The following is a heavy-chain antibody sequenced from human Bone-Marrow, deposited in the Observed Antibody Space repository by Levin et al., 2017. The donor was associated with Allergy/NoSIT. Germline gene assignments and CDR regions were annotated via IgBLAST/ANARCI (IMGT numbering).Heavy chain of an antibody. CDR2: MNPNSGNT. CDR1: GYTFTSYD. V-gene: IGHV1-8*01. D-gene: IGHD2-2*01. J-gene: IGHJ5*02. CDR3: ARRVPAAFFSCRPSWFDP. Sequence: ASVKVSCKASGYTFTSYDINWVRQATGQGLEWMGWMNPNSGNTGYAQKFQGRVTMTRNTSISTAYMELSSLRSEDTAVYYCARRVPAAFFSCRPSWFDPWGQGTLVTVSS.